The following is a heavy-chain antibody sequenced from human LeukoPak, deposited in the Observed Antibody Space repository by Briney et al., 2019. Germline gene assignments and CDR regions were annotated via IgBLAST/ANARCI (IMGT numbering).Heavy chain of an antibody. J-gene: IGHJ5*02. CDR1: GYTFTDYY. D-gene: IGHD3-10*02. Sequence: GASVKVSCKASGYTFTDYYMHWLRQAPGQGLEWMGRINPDTGGKYCVQRFQSRVTMTRDTSIRTAYMELSSLRSDDAAVYYCAIEHLVSGTENYVLHNWFDPWGQGTLVTVSS. CDR3: AIEHLVSGTENYVLHNWFDP. V-gene: IGHV1-2*02. CDR2: INPDTGGK.